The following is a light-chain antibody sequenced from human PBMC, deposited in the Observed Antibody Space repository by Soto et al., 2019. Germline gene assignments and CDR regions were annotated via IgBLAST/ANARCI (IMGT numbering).Light chain of an antibody. Sequence: EIALTQSPATLSLSPGERATLSCRASQSVSKYLAWYQQKPGQAPRLLIYDISSRATGIPARFSGSGSGTDFTLTISSLGPEDFAVYYCQQRNSLFLTFGEGTKVDI. CDR1: QSVSKY. V-gene: IGKV3-11*01. CDR2: DIS. CDR3: QQRNSLFLT. J-gene: IGKJ4*01.